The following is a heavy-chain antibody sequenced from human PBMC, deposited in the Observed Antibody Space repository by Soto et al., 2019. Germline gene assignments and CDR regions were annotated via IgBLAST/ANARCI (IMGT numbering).Heavy chain of an antibody. D-gene: IGHD3-9*01. V-gene: IGHV1-69*13. J-gene: IGHJ4*02. CDR1: GGTFSSYA. CDR2: IIPIFGTA. Sequence: GASVKVSCKASGGTFSSYAISWVRQAPGQGLEWMGGIIPIFGTANYAQKFQGRVTITADESTSTAYVELSSLRSEDTAVYYCATVGDILTGYRWGQGTLVTVSS. CDR3: ATVGDILTGYR.